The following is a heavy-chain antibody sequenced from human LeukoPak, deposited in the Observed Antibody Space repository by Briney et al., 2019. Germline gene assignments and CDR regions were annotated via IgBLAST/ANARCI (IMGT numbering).Heavy chain of an antibody. D-gene: IGHD4-17*01. CDR1: GGSFSGYY. V-gene: IGHV4-34*01. CDR3: ARGGDGDYEPPFDY. Sequence: SETLSLTCAVYGGSFSGYYWSWTRQPPGKGLEWIGEINHSGSTNYNPSLKSRVTISVDTSKNQFSLKLSSVTAADTAVYYCARGGDGDYEPPFDYWGQGTLVTVSS. CDR2: INHSGST. J-gene: IGHJ4*02.